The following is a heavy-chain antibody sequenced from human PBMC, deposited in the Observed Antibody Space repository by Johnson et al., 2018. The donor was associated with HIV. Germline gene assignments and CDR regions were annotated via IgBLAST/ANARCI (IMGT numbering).Heavy chain of an antibody. Sequence: VQLVESGGGLVKPGGSLRLSCAASGFTFSNAWMSWVRQAPGKGLEWVGRIKSKTDGGTTDYAAPVKGSFTISRDDSKKTLYLPMNSLKTVDTAVYYCTTCSRSGAFDIWGQGTMVPVSS. CDR2: IKSKTDGGTT. CDR1: GFTFSNAW. J-gene: IGHJ3*02. D-gene: IGHD6-13*01. V-gene: IGHV3-15*01. CDR3: TTCSRSGAFDI.